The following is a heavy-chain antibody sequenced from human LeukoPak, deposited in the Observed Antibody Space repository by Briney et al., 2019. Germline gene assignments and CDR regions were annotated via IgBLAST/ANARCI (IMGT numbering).Heavy chain of an antibody. CDR1: GGSISSGGYY. Sequence: SETLSLTCTVSGGSISSGGYYWSWIRQPPGKGLEWIGYIYHSGSTYYNPSLKSRVTISVDRSKNQFSLKLSSVTAADTAVYYCARVPRYYDSSGYPFDYWGQGTLVTVSS. V-gene: IGHV4-30-2*01. CDR2: IYHSGST. D-gene: IGHD3-22*01. CDR3: ARVPRYYDSSGYPFDY. J-gene: IGHJ4*02.